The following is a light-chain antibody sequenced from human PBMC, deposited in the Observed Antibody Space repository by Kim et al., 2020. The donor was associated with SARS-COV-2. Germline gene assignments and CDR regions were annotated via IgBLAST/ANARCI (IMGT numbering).Light chain of an antibody. V-gene: IGKV3-15*01. CDR1: PRVCTN. J-gene: IGKJ4*01. CDR3: LQYNNWPPLT. CDR2: GAS. Sequence: SPGERATLSCWASPRVCTNLAWYQQKPGQAPRPLIYGASTRATGIAAMFSGSGSGTEFTLTISSLQSEDSAVYYCLQYNNWPPLTFGGGTKVDIK.